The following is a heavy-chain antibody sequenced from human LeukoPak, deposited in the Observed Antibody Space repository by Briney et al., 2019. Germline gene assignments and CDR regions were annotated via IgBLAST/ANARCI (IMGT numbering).Heavy chain of an antibody. D-gene: IGHD2-15*01. Sequence: HPGGSLRLSCAASGFTFSSYDMHWVRQAPGKGLQWVAFIRNDGSLKYYADSVKGRFTISRDNSKNTLYLQMNSLRAEDTAVYYCAKSGLNRFDYWGQGTLVTVSS. J-gene: IGHJ4*02. V-gene: IGHV3-30*02. CDR2: IRNDGSLK. CDR3: AKSGLNRFDY. CDR1: GFTFSSYD.